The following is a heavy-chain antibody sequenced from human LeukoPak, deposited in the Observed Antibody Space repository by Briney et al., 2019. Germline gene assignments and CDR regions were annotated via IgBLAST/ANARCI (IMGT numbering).Heavy chain of an antibody. CDR3: ARLVRIVVVPAAIRYYYYGMDV. D-gene: IGHD2-2*02. Sequence: SETLSLTCAVYGGSFSGYYWSWIRQPPGKGLEWIGEINHSGSTNYNPSLKSRVTISVDTSKNQFSLKLSSVTAADTAVYYCARLVRIVVVPAAIRYYYYGMDVWGHGTTVTVSS. CDR1: GGSFSGYY. J-gene: IGHJ6*02. CDR2: INHSGST. V-gene: IGHV4-34*01.